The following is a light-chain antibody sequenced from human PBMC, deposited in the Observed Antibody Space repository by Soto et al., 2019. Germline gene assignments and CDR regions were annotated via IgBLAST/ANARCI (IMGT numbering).Light chain of an antibody. CDR1: QSLSSGY. Sequence: EIVLTQSPGTLSLSPGERATLSCRASQSLSSGYLAWYQQKPGQAPTILIYAASSRATGIPDRFSGSGSGTDFSLTISRLEPADFAVYYCHQYDTSPRTFGQGTKVEI. CDR3: HQYDTSPRT. CDR2: AAS. J-gene: IGKJ1*01. V-gene: IGKV3-20*01.